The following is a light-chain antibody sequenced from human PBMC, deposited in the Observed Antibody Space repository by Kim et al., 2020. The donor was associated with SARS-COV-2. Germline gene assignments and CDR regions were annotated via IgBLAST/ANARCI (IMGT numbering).Light chain of an antibody. CDR1: QSVISSY. Sequence: EIVLTQSPGTLSLSPGERATLSCRASQSVISSYLAWYQQKPGQAPRLLIYGASSRATDIPDRFSGSGSGTDFTLTISRLEPEDFAVYYCQQYGSSPRTFGQGTKVDIK. V-gene: IGKV3-20*01. J-gene: IGKJ1*01. CDR2: GAS. CDR3: QQYGSSPRT.